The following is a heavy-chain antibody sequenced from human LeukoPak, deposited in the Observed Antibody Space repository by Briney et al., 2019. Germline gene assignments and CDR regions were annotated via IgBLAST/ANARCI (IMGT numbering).Heavy chain of an antibody. J-gene: IGHJ4*02. V-gene: IGHV3-74*01. CDR1: GYMFSNAY. CDR2: ISGDGSRT. Sequence: PGGSLRLSCETSGYMFSNAYLNWVRQAPGKGLVWVSYISGDGSRTTYADSVKGRFTISRDNAKNTLDLQMNSLRAEDTAVYYCARGGWGTAIDYWAQGTLVTVSS. CDR3: ARGGWGTAIDY. D-gene: IGHD1-7*01.